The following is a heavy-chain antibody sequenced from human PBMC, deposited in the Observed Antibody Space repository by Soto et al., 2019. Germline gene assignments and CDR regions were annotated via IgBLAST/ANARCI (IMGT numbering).Heavy chain of an antibody. CDR1: GCTFSIYA. J-gene: IGHJ6*02. CDR2: IIPIFGKA. Sequence: SSVKVSCKASGCTFSIYAISWVRQAPGQGLEWMGGIIPIFGKANYAQKFQGRVTITADKSTSTAYMELSSLRSEDTAVYYCARARITMIVVVSYYYYGMDVWGQGTTVTVSS. D-gene: IGHD3-22*01. CDR3: ARARITMIVVVSYYYYGMDV. V-gene: IGHV1-69*06.